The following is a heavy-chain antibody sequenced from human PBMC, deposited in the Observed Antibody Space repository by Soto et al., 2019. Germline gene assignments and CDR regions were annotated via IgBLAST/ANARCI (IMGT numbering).Heavy chain of an antibody. CDR2: ISYDGGNE. CDR1: GFIFSTYA. D-gene: IGHD2-2*01. V-gene: IGHV3-30-3*01. CDR3: TRDSGIVLVPVTSMDV. J-gene: IGHJ6*02. Sequence: PGGSLRLSCAASGFIFSTYAMHWVRQAPGKGLEWVALISYDGGNEYYADFVKGRFTISRDDSENTLYPQMIGLRAEDTAVYYCTRDSGIVLVPVTSMDVWGQGTTVTVSS.